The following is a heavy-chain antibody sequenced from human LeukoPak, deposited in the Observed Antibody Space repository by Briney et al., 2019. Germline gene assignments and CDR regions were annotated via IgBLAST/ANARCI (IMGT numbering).Heavy chain of an antibody. CDR1: GYTLTELS. D-gene: IGHD2-15*01. V-gene: IGHV1-24*01. J-gene: IGHJ5*02. Sequence: ASVKVSCKVSGYTLTELSMHWVRQAPGKGLEWMGGFDPEDGETIYAQNFQGRVTMTEDTSTDTAYMELSSLRSEDTAVYYCASYVGYCSGGSCPDPWGQGTLVTVSS. CDR3: ASYVGYCSGGSCPDP. CDR2: FDPEDGET.